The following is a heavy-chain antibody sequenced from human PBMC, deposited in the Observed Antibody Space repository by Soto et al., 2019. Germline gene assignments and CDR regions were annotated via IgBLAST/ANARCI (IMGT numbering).Heavy chain of an antibody. CDR1: GFTFSTYG. Sequence: QVQLVESGGGVVQPGRSLRLSCAASGFTFSTYGMHWVRQAPGKGLEWVAVISSDGTNKYYADSVKGRFTISRDNSKNTLYLQMNSLRAEDTAVYYCAKLGPGIQLWWIFDSWGQGTLVTVSS. CDR2: ISSDGTNK. V-gene: IGHV3-30*18. J-gene: IGHJ4*02. CDR3: AKLGPGIQLWWIFDS. D-gene: IGHD5-18*01.